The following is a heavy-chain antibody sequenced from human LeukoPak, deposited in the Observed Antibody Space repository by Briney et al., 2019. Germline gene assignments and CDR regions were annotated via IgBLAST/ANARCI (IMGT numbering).Heavy chain of an antibody. CDR1: GFTFSCYV. V-gene: IGHV3-33*01. CDR2: VWYYRSKK. D-gene: IGHD2-21*02. Sequence: PGRSLRLSCAASGFTFSCYVMHWVRQAPGKGLEWVAGVWYYRSKKYYADAVNGRVTISRDNAKNTLYLQRESWRAGETAVYYCARDRPHIVEVTANSFDYWGQGTLVTLSS. J-gene: IGHJ4*02. CDR3: ARDRPHIVEVTANSFDY.